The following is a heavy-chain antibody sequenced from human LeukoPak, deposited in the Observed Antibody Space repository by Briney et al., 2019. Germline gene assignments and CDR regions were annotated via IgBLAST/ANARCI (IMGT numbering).Heavy chain of an antibody. V-gene: IGHV3-23*01. J-gene: IGHJ4*02. CDR2: FSGSGGST. CDR1: GFTFSSYA. D-gene: IGHD3-10*01. Sequence: GGSLRLSCAASGFTFSSYAMSWVRQAPGKGLECISGFSGSGGSTYYADSVKGRFTISRDNSKNTLYLQMNSLRPEDTAVYYCAKVSGELLSFDYWGQGTLVTVSS. CDR3: AKVSGELLSFDY.